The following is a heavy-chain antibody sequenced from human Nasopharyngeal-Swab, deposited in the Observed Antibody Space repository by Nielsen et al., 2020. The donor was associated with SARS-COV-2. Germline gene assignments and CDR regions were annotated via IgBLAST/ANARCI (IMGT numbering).Heavy chain of an antibody. CDR1: GYTFTSYD. J-gene: IGHJ4*02. CDR3: ARDPESGVVVPAAMREVTPFDY. Sequence: SVKVSCKASGYTFTSYDISWVRQAPGQGLEWMGGIIPIFGTANYAQKFQGRVTITADKSTSTAYMELSSLRSEDTAVYYCARDPESGVVVPAAMREVTPFDYWGQGTLVTVSS. CDR2: IIPIFGTA. D-gene: IGHD2-2*01. V-gene: IGHV1-69*06.